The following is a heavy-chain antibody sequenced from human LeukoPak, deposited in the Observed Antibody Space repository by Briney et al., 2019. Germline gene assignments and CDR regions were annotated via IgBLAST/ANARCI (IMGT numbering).Heavy chain of an antibody. CDR1: GGSFSGYY. D-gene: IGHD5-24*01. V-gene: IGHV4-34*01. CDR2: INHSGST. CDR3: ARLQWILGKYYYYYYYGMDV. J-gene: IGHJ6*02. Sequence: SETLSLTCAVYGGSFSGYYWSWIRQPPGKGLEWIGEINHSGSTNYNPSLKSRVTISVDTSKNQFSLKLSSVTAADTAVYYCARLQWILGKYYYYYYYGMDVWGQGTTVTVSS.